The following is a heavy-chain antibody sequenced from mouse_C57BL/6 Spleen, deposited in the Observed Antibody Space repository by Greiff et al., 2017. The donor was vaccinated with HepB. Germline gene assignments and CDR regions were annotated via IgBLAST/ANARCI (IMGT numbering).Heavy chain of an antibody. D-gene: IGHD2-5*01. J-gene: IGHJ1*03. CDR2: IHPNSGST. Sequence: VQLQQPGAELVKPGASVKLSCKASGYTFTSYWMHWVKQRPGQGLEWIGMIHPNSGSTNYNEKFKSKATLTVDKSSSTAYMQLSSLTSEDSAVYYCARHYSNGYFDVWGTGTTVTVSS. CDR3: ARHYSNGYFDV. CDR1: GYTFTSYW. V-gene: IGHV1-64*01.